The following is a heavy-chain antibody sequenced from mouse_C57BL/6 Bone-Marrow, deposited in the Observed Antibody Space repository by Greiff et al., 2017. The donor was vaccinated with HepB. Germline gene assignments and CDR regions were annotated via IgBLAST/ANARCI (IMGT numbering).Heavy chain of an antibody. Sequence: QVQLQQPGAELVKPGASVKLSCKASGYTFTSYWMHWVKQRPGQGLEWIGMIHPNSGRTNYNEKFKSKATLTVDKSSSSAYRPLSSLTSEDSAVYYCARSHPYYGTLYWYFDVWGTGTTVTVSS. V-gene: IGHV1-64*01. D-gene: IGHD1-1*01. J-gene: IGHJ1*03. CDR3: ARSHPYYGTLYWYFDV. CDR1: GYTFTSYW. CDR2: IHPNSGRT.